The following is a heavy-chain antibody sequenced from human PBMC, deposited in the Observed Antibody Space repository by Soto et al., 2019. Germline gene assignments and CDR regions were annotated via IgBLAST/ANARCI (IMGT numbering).Heavy chain of an antibody. D-gene: IGHD3-3*01. Sequence: QVQLVQSGAEVKKPGSSVKVSCKASGGTFSSYAISWVRQAPGQGLEWMGGIIPIFGTANYAQKFQGRVTIAADESTGTAYMELSSLRSEDTAVYYCARSPATIFGGPGDYYYGMDVWGQGTTVTVSS. V-gene: IGHV1-69*01. CDR2: IIPIFGTA. CDR3: ARSPATIFGGPGDYYYGMDV. J-gene: IGHJ6*02. CDR1: GGTFSSYA.